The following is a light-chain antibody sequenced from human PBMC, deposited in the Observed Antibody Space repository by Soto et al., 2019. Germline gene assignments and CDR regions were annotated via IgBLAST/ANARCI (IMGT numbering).Light chain of an antibody. CDR3: ATWDSSLSAAV. V-gene: IGLV1-51*01. CDR2: DNY. CDR1: NSNVGIGY. Sequence: QSVLAQPPSASGTPGQRVTMSCSGKNSNVGIGYVYWYQQFPGTGPKLLIYDNYKRPSGIPDRFSGSKSGTSATLGITGLQIGDEADYYCATWDSSLSAAVFGGGTKLTVL. J-gene: IGLJ2*01.